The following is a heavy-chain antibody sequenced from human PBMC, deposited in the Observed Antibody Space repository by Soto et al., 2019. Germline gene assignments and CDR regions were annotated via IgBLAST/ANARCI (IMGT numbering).Heavy chain of an antibody. V-gene: IGHV4-39*01. J-gene: IGHJ5*02. Sequence: QLQLQESGPGLVKPSETLSLTCTVSGGSISSSSYYWGWIRQPPGKGLEWIGSIYYSGSTYYNPSLKSRVTISVDTSKTQFSLKLSSVTAADPAVYYCARGLQWLAYNWFDPWGQGTLVTVSS. CDR3: ARGLQWLAYNWFDP. CDR2: IYYSGST. CDR1: GGSISSSSYY. D-gene: IGHD6-19*01.